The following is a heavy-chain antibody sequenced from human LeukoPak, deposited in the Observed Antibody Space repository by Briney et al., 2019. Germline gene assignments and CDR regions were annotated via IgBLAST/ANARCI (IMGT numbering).Heavy chain of an antibody. D-gene: IGHD3-10*01. V-gene: IGHV4-59*08. CDR1: GGSIRKYY. Sequence: SETLSLTCRVSGGSIRKYYWTWIRQPPGKGLELIGFISDTGSTHYNPFLNSRVTISVDTSKNQFSLKLTSVTAADTAVYYCARPIMVRGVIDWFDPWGQGTLVTVTS. CDR2: ISDTGST. J-gene: IGHJ5*02. CDR3: ARPIMVRGVIDWFDP.